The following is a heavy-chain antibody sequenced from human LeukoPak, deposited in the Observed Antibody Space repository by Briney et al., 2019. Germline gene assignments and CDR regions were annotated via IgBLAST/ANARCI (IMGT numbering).Heavy chain of an antibody. J-gene: IGHJ4*02. Sequence: PGGSLRLSCAASGFTFSSYWMHWVRQAPGKGLEWVSAISGSGGSTYYADSVKGRFTISRDNSKNTLYLQMNNLRAEDTAVYYCARDLSGPSLYWGQGTLVTVSS. V-gene: IGHV3-23*01. CDR1: GFTFSSYW. CDR2: ISGSGGST. D-gene: IGHD2-15*01. CDR3: ARDLSGPSLY.